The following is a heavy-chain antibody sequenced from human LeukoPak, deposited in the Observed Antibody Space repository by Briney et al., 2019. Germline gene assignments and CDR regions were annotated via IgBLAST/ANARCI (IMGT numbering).Heavy chain of an antibody. CDR2: INHSGST. D-gene: IGHD6-13*01. CDR1: GGSFSGYY. Sequence: PSETLSLTCAVYGGSFSGYYWSWIRQPPGKGLEWIGEINHSGSTNYNPSLKSRVTISVDTSKNQFSLKLSSVTAADTAVYYCAGTGHYYYYYMDVWGKGTTVTVSS. V-gene: IGHV4-34*01. CDR3: AGTGHYYYYYMDV. J-gene: IGHJ6*03.